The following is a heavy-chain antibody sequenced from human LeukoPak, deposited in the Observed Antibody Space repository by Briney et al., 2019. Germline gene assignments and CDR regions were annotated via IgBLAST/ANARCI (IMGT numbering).Heavy chain of an antibody. CDR1: GGSFSGYY. Sequence: SETLSLTCAVYGGSFSGYYWSWIRQPPGKGLEWIGEINHSGSTNYNPSLKSRVTISVDTSKNQFSLKLSSVTAADTAVYYCARGYIVVVPAAPYYFDYWGQGTLVTVSS. CDR2: INHSGST. V-gene: IGHV4-34*01. CDR3: ARGYIVVVPAAPYYFDY. J-gene: IGHJ4*02. D-gene: IGHD2-2*01.